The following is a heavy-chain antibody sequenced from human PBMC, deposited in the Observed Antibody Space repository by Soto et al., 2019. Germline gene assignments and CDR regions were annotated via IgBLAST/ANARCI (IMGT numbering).Heavy chain of an antibody. D-gene: IGHD5-12*01. CDR1: GFTFSSYA. CDR3: DKGGGYGTTDAFDI. V-gene: IGHV3-23*01. J-gene: IGHJ3*02. Sequence: EVQLLESGGGLVQPGGSLRLSCAASGFTFSSYAMSWVRQAPGKGLEWVSAISGSGGSTYCADSVKGRFTISRDNSKNALYLQMHSLRAEDTAVYYCDKGGGYGTTDAFDIWGQGTMVTVSS. CDR2: ISGSGGST.